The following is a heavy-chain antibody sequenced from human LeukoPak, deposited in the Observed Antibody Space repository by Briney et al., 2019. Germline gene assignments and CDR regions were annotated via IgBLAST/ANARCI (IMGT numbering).Heavy chain of an antibody. J-gene: IGHJ4*02. Sequence: SETLSLTCTVSGGSISSYYWSWIRQPAGKGLEWIGRIYTSGCTNYNPSLKGRVTMSVDTSKNQFSLKLSSVTAADTAVYYCARDPAGYSSGWSSDYWGQGTLVTVSS. D-gene: IGHD6-19*01. CDR1: GGSISSYY. V-gene: IGHV4-4*07. CDR2: IYTSGCT. CDR3: ARDPAGYSSGWSSDY.